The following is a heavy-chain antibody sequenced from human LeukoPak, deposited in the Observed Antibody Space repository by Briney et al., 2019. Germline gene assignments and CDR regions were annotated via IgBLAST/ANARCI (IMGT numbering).Heavy chain of an antibody. J-gene: IGHJ4*02. CDR2: ISSSSSTI. D-gene: IGHD1-1*01. V-gene: IGHV3-48*02. CDR3: ARDRYYSFDY. Sequence: GGSLRLCCAASGFTFSSYTMNWVRQAPGKGLEWVSYISSSSSTIYYADSVKGGFTISRDNAKNSLYLQMNSLRDEDTAVYYCARDRYYSFDYWGQGTLVTVSS. CDR1: GFTFSSYT.